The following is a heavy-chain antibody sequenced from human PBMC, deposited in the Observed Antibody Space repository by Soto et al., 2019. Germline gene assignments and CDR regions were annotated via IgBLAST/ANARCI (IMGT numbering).Heavy chain of an antibody. CDR2: INPNSGGT. Sequence: ASVRVYCTTSGYTFTGSYMHWLRQAPVQGLEWMGWINPNSGGTNYAQKFQGRVTMTRDTSISTAYMELSRLRSDDTAVYYCASSGGSGSNSDAFDIWGQGTMVTVS. V-gene: IGHV1-2*02. J-gene: IGHJ3*02. CDR3: ASSGGSGSNSDAFDI. CDR1: GYTFTGSY. D-gene: IGHD3-10*01.